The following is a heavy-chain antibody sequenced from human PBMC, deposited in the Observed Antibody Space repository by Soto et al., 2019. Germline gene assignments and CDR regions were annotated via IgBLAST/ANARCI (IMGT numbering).Heavy chain of an antibody. D-gene: IGHD3-9*01. V-gene: IGHV3-23*01. Sequence: GGSLRLSCVASGFTFSSYAMSWVRQAPGRGLECVSSIDGSGAGTYYSDSVKGRFTVSRDDSKNSLYLQMNSLKIEDTALYYCVRAGTGYQLDYWGQGTLVTVSS. J-gene: IGHJ4*02. CDR3: VRAGTGYQLDY. CDR2: IDGSGAGT. CDR1: GFTFSSYA.